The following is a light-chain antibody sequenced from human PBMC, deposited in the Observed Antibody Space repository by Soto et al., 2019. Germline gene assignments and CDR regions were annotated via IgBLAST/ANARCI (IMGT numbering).Light chain of an antibody. Sequence: EIQMTQSPSTLAASIVDRVTITCRASQNINNWIAWHQQKPGKAPQALIYDASSLKSGVPSRFSGSGSGTEFTLTISSMKPDDFATYYCQQYNTHSTFGQGTRLEIK. J-gene: IGKJ5*01. CDR1: QNINNW. V-gene: IGKV1-5*01. CDR3: QQYNTHST. CDR2: DAS.